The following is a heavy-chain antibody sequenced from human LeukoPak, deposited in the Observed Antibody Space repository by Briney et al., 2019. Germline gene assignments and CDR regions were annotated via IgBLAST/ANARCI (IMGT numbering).Heavy chain of an antibody. J-gene: IGHJ4*02. CDR3: AILNMVRGVMTDY. D-gene: IGHD3-10*01. CDR2: IYSGGST. Sequence: GGSLRLSCAASGFTVSSNYMSWVRQAPGKGLEWVSVIYSGGSTYYADSVKGRFTISRDNSKNTLYLQMNSLRAEDTAVYYCAILNMVRGVMTDYWGQGTLVTVSS. V-gene: IGHV3-53*01. CDR1: GFTVSSNY.